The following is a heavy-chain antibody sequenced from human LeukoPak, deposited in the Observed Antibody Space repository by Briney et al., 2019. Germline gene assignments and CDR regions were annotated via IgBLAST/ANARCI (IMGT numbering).Heavy chain of an antibody. D-gene: IGHD3-22*01. V-gene: IGHV5-51*01. CDR3: ARLGVEAYDSSGYYYFDY. Sequence: GESLKISCKSSGYSFTNYWIGWGRQMPGKGLEWMGTIYPGDSDTRYRPSFQGQVTISADNSISTAYLQWSSLKASDTAMYYCARLGVEAYDSSGYYYFDYWGQGALVTVSS. CDR1: GYSFTNYW. J-gene: IGHJ4*02. CDR2: IYPGDSDT.